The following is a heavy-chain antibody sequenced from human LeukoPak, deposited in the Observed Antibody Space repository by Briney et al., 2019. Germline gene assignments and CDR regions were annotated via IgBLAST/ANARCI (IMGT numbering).Heavy chain of an antibody. D-gene: IGHD1-1*01. CDR1: GFTSSSYW. V-gene: IGHV3-7*03. CDR2: IKKDGSEK. CDR3: ARYTGTTGTTYHYYGVDV. Sequence: GGSLRLSCEASGFTSSSYWMSWVRQAPGKGLEWVANIKKDGSEKYYVDSVKGRFTISRDNAKNSLYLQMNSLRAEDTAVYFCARYTGTTGTTYHYYGVDVWGQGTTVTVSS. J-gene: IGHJ6*02.